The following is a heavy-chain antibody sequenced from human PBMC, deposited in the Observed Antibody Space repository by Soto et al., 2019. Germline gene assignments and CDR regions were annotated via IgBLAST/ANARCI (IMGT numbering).Heavy chain of an antibody. D-gene: IGHD3-22*01. CDR2: IYYSGST. V-gene: IGHV4-31*03. CDR1: VASISSGGYY. Sequence: QVQLQESGPGLVKPSQTLSLTCTVSVASISSGGYYWSWIRQHPGEGMEWIGYIYYSGSTSYNPSLKSRDTISEETSKNQFTLKLSSVTDADTAVYYCARESKYDTSGYPPWFAPWGQGTLVTVSS. J-gene: IGHJ5*02. CDR3: ARESKYDTSGYPPWFAP.